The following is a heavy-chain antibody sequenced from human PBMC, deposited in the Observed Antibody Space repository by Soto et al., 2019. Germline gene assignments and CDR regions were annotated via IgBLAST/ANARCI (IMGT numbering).Heavy chain of an antibody. J-gene: IGHJ6*02. CDR3: ARDGGVPAASGMDV. V-gene: IGHV4-30-4*01. CDR1: GGSISSGDYY. CDR2: IYYSGST. D-gene: IGHD2-2*01. Sequence: SETLSLTCTVSGGSISSGDYYWSWIRQPPGKGLEWIGYIYYSGSTYYNPSLKSRVTISVDTSKNQFSLKLSSVTAADTAVYYCARDGGVPAASGMDVWGQGTTVTVSS.